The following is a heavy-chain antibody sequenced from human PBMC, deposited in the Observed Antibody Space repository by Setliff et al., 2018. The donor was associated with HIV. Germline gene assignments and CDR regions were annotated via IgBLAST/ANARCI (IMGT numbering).Heavy chain of an antibody. CDR1: GFTFSNAW. D-gene: IGHD6-13*01. J-gene: IGHJ5*02. V-gene: IGHV3-15*01. CDR2: MKSKTDGGTT. Sequence: GGSLRLSCAASGFTFSNAWMSWVRQAPGKGLEWVGRMKSKTDGGTTDYAAPVKGRFTISRDDSKNTLYLQMNSLKTEDTAVYYCASLIAAAGTGSDWLDPWGQGTLVTVSS. CDR3: ASLIAAAGTGSDWLDP.